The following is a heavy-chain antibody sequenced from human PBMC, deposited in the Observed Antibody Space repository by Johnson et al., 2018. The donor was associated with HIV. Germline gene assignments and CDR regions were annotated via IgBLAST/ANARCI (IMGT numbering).Heavy chain of an antibody. CDR1: GFTFSSYG. Sequence: VQLVESGGGGVQPGGSLRLSCAASGFTFSSYGMHWVRQAPGKGLEWVANIKQDGSEKYYVDSVKGRFTIFRDNAKNSLYLQMNSLRAEDTAVYYCAKDQGDEAFDIWGQGTMVIVSS. D-gene: IGHD2-21*01. V-gene: IGHV3-7*01. CDR3: AKDQGDEAFDI. J-gene: IGHJ3*02. CDR2: IKQDGSEK.